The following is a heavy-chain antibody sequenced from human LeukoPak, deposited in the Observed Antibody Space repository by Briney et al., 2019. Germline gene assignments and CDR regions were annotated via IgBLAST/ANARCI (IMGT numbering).Heavy chain of an antibody. CDR2: INPNSGGT. D-gene: IGHD5-18*01. Sequence: GASVKVSCKASGYTFTGYYMHWVRQAPGQGLEWMGWINPNSGGTNYAQKFQGRVTMTRDTSISTAYMELSRLRSDDTAVYYCARDLAAMVPTHYYFDYWGQGTLVTVSS. V-gene: IGHV1-2*02. CDR1: GYTFTGYY. J-gene: IGHJ4*02. CDR3: ARDLAAMVPTHYYFDY.